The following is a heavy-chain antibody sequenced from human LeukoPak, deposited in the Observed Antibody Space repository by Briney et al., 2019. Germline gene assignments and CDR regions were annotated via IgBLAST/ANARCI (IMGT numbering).Heavy chain of an antibody. Sequence: ASVKVSCKASGYTFTGYYMHWVRQAPGQGLEWTGWINPNSGGTNYAQKFQGRVTMTRDTSISTAYMELSRLRSDDTAVYYCARAKPIVVVVAATPDLDYWGQGTLVTVSS. CDR2: INPNSGGT. J-gene: IGHJ4*02. CDR1: GYTFTGYY. D-gene: IGHD2-15*01. CDR3: ARAKPIVVVVAATPDLDY. V-gene: IGHV1-2*02.